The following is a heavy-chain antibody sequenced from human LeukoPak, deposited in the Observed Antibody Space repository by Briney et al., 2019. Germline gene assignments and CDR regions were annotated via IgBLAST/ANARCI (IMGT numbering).Heavy chain of an antibody. CDR1: GFTFSSYA. D-gene: IGHD2-15*01. CDR3: ARDKYCSGGSCYFYYYYGMDV. CDR2: ISSSSSYI. Sequence: GGSLRLSCAASGFTFSSYAMSWVRQAPGKGLEWVSSISSSSSYIYYADSVKGRFTISRDNAKNSLYLQMNSLRAEDTAVYYCARDKYCSGGSCYFYYYYGMDVWGQGTTVTVSS. J-gene: IGHJ6*02. V-gene: IGHV3-21*01.